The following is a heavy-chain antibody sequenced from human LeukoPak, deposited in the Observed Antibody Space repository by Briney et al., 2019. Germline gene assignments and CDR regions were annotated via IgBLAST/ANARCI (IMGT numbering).Heavy chain of an antibody. J-gene: IGHJ4*02. CDR3: ARVWQDYSGVDY. CDR2: ISTTGTTI. CDR1: GFTFSAYH. D-gene: IGHD2-21*01. V-gene: IGHV3-48*02. Sequence: GGSLRLSCAASGFTFSAYHINWVRQAPGKGLEWISYISTTGTTIHYADSVKGRFAISRDNAKSSLYLQMNSLRDEDTAVYYCARVWQDYSGVDYWGQGTLVTASS.